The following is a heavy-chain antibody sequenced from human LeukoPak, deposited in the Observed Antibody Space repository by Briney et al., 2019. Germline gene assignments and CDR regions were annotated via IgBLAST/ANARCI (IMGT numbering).Heavy chain of an antibody. Sequence: ASVKVSCKASGYTFTSYYMHWVRQAPGQGLEWMGIIDPSGGSTSYAQKFQGRVTMTRDTSTSTVYMELSSLRSEDTAVYYCAREGCCEGPVEAFDIWGQGTMVTVSS. V-gene: IGHV1-46*01. D-gene: IGHD5-24*01. CDR2: IDPSGGST. J-gene: IGHJ3*02. CDR1: GYTFTSYY. CDR3: AREGCCEGPVEAFDI.